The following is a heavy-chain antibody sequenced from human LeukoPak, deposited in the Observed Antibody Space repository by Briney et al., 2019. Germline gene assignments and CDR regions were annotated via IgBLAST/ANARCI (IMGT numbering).Heavy chain of an antibody. V-gene: IGHV1-18*01. Sequence: ASVKVSCKASGYTFTSYGISWVRQAPGQGLEWMGWISAYNGNTNYAQKLQGRLTMTTDTSTSTAYMELRSLRSDDTAVYYCARVDIVVVPAADFYYYYYVDVWGKGTTVTVSS. CDR3: ARVDIVVVPAADFYYYYYVDV. CDR2: ISAYNGNT. CDR1: GYTFTSYG. J-gene: IGHJ6*03. D-gene: IGHD2-2*01.